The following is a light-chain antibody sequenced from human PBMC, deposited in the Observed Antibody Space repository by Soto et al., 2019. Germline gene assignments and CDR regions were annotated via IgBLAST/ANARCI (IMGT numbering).Light chain of an antibody. Sequence: EIVMTQSPDTLSVSPGGRATISCRASQSVTSNLAWYQQIPGQAPRLLIYDASTRATDIPARFSGGGSGTEFTLTISSLRSEDFAVYYCQQYHNWPLTFGPGTKVEIK. CDR1: QSVTSN. J-gene: IGKJ3*01. CDR2: DAS. CDR3: QQYHNWPLT. V-gene: IGKV3-15*01.